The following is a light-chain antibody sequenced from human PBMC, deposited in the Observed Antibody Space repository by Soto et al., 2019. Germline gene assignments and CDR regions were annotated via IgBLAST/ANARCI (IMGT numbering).Light chain of an antibody. CDR2: GAS. CDR3: HQYGSSPWT. V-gene: IGKV3-20*01. Sequence: EIVLTQSPGTLSLSPGERATLSCRASQSVSSSCLAWYQQKPSQAPRLLISGASSRATGIPDRFSGSGSGTDFTLTISRLEPEDFAVYYCHQYGSSPWTFGQGTKVEVK. J-gene: IGKJ1*01. CDR1: QSVSSSC.